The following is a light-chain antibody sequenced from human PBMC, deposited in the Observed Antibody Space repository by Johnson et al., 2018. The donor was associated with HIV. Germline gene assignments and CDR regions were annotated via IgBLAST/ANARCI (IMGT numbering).Light chain of an antibody. Sequence: QSVLTQPPSVSAAPGQKVTISCSGSSSSIGNNYVSWYQQLPGTAPKLLIYENNKRQSGIPDRFSGSKSGTSATLGITGLQTGDEADYYCATWDRSLSAGGVFGTGTKVTVL. J-gene: IGLJ1*01. CDR1: SSSIGNNY. V-gene: IGLV1-51*02. CDR2: ENN. CDR3: ATWDRSLSAGGV.